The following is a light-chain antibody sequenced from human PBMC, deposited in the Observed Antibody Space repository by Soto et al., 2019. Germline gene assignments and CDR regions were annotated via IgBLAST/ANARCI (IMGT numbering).Light chain of an antibody. J-gene: IGLJ2*01. CDR2: DVS. V-gene: IGLV2-14*01. CDR3: SSYTSSSTLVV. Sequence: QSALTQFASVSGSPGQSITISCTGTSSDVGGYNYVSWYQQHPGKAPKLMIYDVSNRPSGVSNRFSGSKSGNTASLTISGLQAEDEADCYCSSYTSSSTLVVFGGGTKLTVL. CDR1: SSDVGGYNY.